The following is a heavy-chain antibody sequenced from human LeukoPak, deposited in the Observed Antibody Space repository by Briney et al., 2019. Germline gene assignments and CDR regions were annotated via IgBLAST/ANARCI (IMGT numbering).Heavy chain of an antibody. J-gene: IGHJ4*02. CDR2: IYYSGST. V-gene: IGHV4-61*01. D-gene: IGHD3-3*01. CDR3: ARVMRTAKKVLDY. Sequence: SETLSLTCTVSGGSFSSGSYYWSWIRQPRGRGLEWIGYIYYSGSTNYNPSLKSRVTISVDTSKNQFSLKLSSVTAADTAVYYCARVMRTAKKVLDYWGQGTLVTVSS. CDR1: GGSFSSGSYY.